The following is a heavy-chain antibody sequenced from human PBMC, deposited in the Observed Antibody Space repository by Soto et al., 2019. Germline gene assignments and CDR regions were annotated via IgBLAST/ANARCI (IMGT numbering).Heavy chain of an antibody. Sequence: ASVKVSCKASGYTFTSYAMHWVRQAPGQRLEWMGWTNAGNGNTKYSQKFQGRVTITRDTSASTAYMELSSLRSEDTAVYYCARASYGYNWFDPWGQGTLVTVSS. CDR1: GYTFTSYA. V-gene: IGHV1-3*01. J-gene: IGHJ5*02. CDR2: TNAGNGNT. D-gene: IGHD4-17*01. CDR3: ARASYGYNWFDP.